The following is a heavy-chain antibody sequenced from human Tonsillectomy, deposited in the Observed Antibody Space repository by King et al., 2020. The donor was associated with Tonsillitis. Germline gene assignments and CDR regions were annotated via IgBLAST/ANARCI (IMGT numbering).Heavy chain of an antibody. D-gene: IGHD6-13*01. Sequence: VQLQESGPGLVKPSETLSLTCTVSGGSISSYYWSWIRQPPGKGLEWIGYIYYSGSTNYNPSLKSRVTISVDTSKNQFSLKLSSVTATDTAVYFCAREVWYSSNWVIDYWGQGTLVTVSS. V-gene: IGHV4-59*01. J-gene: IGHJ4*02. CDR3: AREVWYSSNWVIDY. CDR2: IYYSGST. CDR1: GGSISSYY.